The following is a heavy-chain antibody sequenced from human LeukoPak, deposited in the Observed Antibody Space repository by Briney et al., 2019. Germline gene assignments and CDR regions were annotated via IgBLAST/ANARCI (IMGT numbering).Heavy chain of an antibody. CDR2: IYYSGST. CDR1: GGSISSYY. Sequence: SDTLSLTCTVSGGSISSYYWSWIRQPPGKGLEWIGYIYYSGSTNYNPSLKSRVTISVDTSKNQFSLKLSSVTAADTAVYYCARAAPWFDPWGQGTLVTVSS. J-gene: IGHJ5*02. V-gene: IGHV4-59*07. CDR3: ARAAPWFDP.